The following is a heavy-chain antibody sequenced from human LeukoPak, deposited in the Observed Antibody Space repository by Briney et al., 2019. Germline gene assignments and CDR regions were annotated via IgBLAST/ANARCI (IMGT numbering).Heavy chain of an antibody. CDR2: IYHSGST. V-gene: IGHV4-4*02. D-gene: IGHD3-3*01. J-gene: IGHJ4*02. CDR1: GGSISSSNW. CDR3: AKKRDVGGGYYTYYFDY. Sequence: SGTLSLTCAVSGGSISSSNWWSWVRQPPGKGLEWIGEIYHSGSTNYNPSLKSRVTISVDKSKNQFSLKLSSVTAADTAVYYCAKKRDVGGGYYTYYFDYWGQGTLVTVSS.